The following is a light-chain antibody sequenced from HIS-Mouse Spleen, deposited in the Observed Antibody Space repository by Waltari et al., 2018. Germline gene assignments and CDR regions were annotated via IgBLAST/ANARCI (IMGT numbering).Light chain of an antibody. V-gene: IGLV2-23*01. Sequence: QSALTQPASVSGSPGQSITISCTGTRSDVGSYNLVSWYQQHPGKAPKLTIYEGSKRPSGVSNRFSGSKSGNTASLTISGLQAEDEADYYCCSYAGSSTVVFGGGTKLTVL. J-gene: IGLJ2*01. CDR1: RSDVGSYNL. CDR3: CSYAGSSTVV. CDR2: EGS.